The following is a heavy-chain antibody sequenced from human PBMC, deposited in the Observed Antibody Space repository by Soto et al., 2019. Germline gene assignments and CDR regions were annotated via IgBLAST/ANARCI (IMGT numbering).Heavy chain of an antibody. CDR1: GFTFSYYA. V-gene: IGHV3-23*01. D-gene: IGHD6-19*01. J-gene: IGHJ5*02. CDR3: AKRGIEVAGKYRWFDP. CDR2: ISASGGTT. Sequence: EVQLLESGGGLVQPGGSLSLSCAASGFTFSYYAMTWFRQAPGKGLEWVSTISASGGTTDYADSVKGRFTISRDNSKNTLYLQMNSLRAEDTAVYYCAKRGIEVAGKYRWFDPWGQGTLVTVSS.